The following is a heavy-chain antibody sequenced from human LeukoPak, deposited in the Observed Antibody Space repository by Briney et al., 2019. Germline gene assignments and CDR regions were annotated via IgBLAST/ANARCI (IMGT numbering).Heavy chain of an antibody. D-gene: IGHD1-26*01. J-gene: IGHJ4*02. CDR3: ARDGGGMVGALYYFDS. Sequence: NPGGSLRLSCVASGFTFSSYSMNWVRQAPGKGLEWASSISSSSSFIYYADSVKGRFTISRDNAKNSLYLQINSLRAEDTAVYYCARDGGGMVGALYYFDSWGQGTLVTVSS. CDR1: GFTFSSYS. CDR2: ISSSSSFI. V-gene: IGHV3-21*01.